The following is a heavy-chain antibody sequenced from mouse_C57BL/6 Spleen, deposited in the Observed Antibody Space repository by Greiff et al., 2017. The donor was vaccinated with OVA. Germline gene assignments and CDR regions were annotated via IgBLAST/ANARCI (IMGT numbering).Heavy chain of an antibody. CDR2: ISSGSSTI. D-gene: IGHD1-1*01. Sequence: DVKLVESGGGLVKPGGSLKLSCAASGFTFSDYGMHWVSQAPEKGLEWVAYISSGSSTIYYADTVKGRFTISIDNAKNTLFLQMTSLRSEDTAMYYCATPTGSSCAYAMDYWGQGTSVTVSA. CDR3: ATPTGSSCAYAMDY. J-gene: IGHJ4*01. V-gene: IGHV5-17*01. CDR1: GFTFSDYG.